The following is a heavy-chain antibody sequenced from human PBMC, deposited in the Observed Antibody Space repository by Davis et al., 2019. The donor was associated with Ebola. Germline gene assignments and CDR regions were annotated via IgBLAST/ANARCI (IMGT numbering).Heavy chain of an antibody. CDR2: IRSKANSYAT. CDR3: TCTWSSFDY. Sequence: GESLKISCAASGFTFSGSAMHWVRQASGKGLAWVGRIRSKANSYATAYAASVKGRFTISRDDSKNTAYLQMNSLKTEDTAVYYCTCTWSSFDYWGQGTLVTVSS. CDR1: GFTFSGSA. V-gene: IGHV3-73*01. D-gene: IGHD3-10*01. J-gene: IGHJ4*02.